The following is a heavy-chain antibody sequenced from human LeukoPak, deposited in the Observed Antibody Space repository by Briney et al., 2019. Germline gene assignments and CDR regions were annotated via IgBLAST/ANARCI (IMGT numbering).Heavy chain of an antibody. CDR1: AGSISNYY. Sequence: PSETLSLTCTVSAGSISNYYWSRIRQPAGKGLEWIGRIYTSGSTNYNPSLESRVTMSVDTSKNQFSLKLTSVTAADTAVYYCAREYCSSSSCFHYSYYYFMDVWGKGTKVTVSS. CDR3: AREYCSSSSCFHYSYYYFMDV. J-gene: IGHJ6*04. V-gene: IGHV4-4*07. CDR2: IYTSGST. D-gene: IGHD2-2*01.